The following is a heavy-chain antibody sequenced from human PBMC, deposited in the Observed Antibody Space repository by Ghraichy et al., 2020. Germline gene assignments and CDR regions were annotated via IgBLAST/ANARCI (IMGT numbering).Heavy chain of an antibody. J-gene: IGHJ4*02. CDR3: AKERGFTFDY. CDR1: GFTFSSYA. CDR2: ISGTGLSS. D-gene: IGHD5-12*01. V-gene: IGHV3-23*01. Sequence: GGSLRLSCAASGFTFSSYAMSWVRQAPGKGLEWVSGISGTGLSSHYAESVKGRFTISRDNPKNTLSLQMNSLRAEDTAVYFCAKERGFTFDYWGQGTLVTGSS.